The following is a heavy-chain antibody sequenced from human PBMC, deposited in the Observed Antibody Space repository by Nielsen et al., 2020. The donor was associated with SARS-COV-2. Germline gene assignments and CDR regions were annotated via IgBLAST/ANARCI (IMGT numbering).Heavy chain of an antibody. CDR2: ISGSGDRT. J-gene: IGHJ4*02. D-gene: IGHD2-2*03. V-gene: IGHV3-23*01. Sequence: GGSLRLSCTASGFTFSNSAMSWVRQTSSKGLEWVSSISGSGDRTDYADSVKGRVIISRDNSKNTLHLQMNSLRAEDTALYFCAKDFHGSVADFFGNWGQGTLVTVSS. CDR3: AKDFHGSVADFFGN. CDR1: GFTFSNSA.